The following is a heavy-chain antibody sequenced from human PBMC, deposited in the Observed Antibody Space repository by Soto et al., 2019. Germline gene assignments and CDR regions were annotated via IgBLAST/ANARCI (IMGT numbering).Heavy chain of an antibody. J-gene: IGHJ4*02. Sequence: SETLSLTCTVSGGSISSGGYYWSWIRQHPGKGLEWIGYIYYSGSTYYNPSLKSRVTISVDTSKNQFSLKLSSVTAADTAVYYCARCSTIFGVVIGSDGYFDYWGQGTLVTVSS. CDR3: ARCSTIFGVVIGSDGYFDY. V-gene: IGHV4-31*03. D-gene: IGHD3-3*01. CDR2: IYYSGST. CDR1: GGSISSGGYY.